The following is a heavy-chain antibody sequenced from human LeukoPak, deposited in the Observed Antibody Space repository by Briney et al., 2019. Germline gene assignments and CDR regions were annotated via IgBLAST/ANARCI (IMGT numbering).Heavy chain of an antibody. J-gene: IGHJ4*02. D-gene: IGHD2-2*01. CDR1: GDSVSSNSAS. CDR2: TYYRCKWYT. Sequence: SETPSLSCAISGDSVSSNSASWIWIRQPPSRGLDWLGRTYYRCKWYTDYAVSVKSRISINPDTSKNQFSLQLNSVTPDDTAVYCCAGGTYQRPDYWGQGTLVTVSS. CDR3: AGGTYQRPDY. V-gene: IGHV6-1*01.